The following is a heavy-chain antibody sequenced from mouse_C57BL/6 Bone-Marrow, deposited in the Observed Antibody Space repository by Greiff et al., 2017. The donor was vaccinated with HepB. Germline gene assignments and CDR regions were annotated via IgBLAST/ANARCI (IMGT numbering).Heavy chain of an antibody. Sequence: VQLKESGPGLVKPSQSLSLTCSVTGYSITSGYYWNWIRQFPGNKLEWMGYISYDGSNNYNPSLKNRISITRDTSKNQFFLKLNSVTTEDTATYYCARGANWDPAWFAYWGQGTLVTVSA. CDR2: ISYDGSN. V-gene: IGHV3-6*01. J-gene: IGHJ3*01. D-gene: IGHD4-1*01. CDR3: ARGANWDPAWFAY. CDR1: GYSITSGYY.